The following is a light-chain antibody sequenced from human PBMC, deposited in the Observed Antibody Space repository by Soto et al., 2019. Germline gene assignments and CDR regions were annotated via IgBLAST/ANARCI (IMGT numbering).Light chain of an antibody. CDR1: QSVSSSY. J-gene: IGKJ1*01. Sequence: EIVLTQSPGTLSLSPGERATLSCRASQSVSSSYLAWYQHKPGQAPRLLIFGASSRATGIPDRFSGSGSGTDFTLTISRLEPEDFAVYYCQHYDSSLWTFGQGTKVDIK. CDR2: GAS. CDR3: QHYDSSLWT. V-gene: IGKV3-20*01.